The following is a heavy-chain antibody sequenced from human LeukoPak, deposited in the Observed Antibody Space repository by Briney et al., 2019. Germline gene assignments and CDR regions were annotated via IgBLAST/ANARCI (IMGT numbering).Heavy chain of an antibody. Sequence: PGGSLRLSCAASGFTFSSYWMHWVRQAPGKGLVWVSHINSDGSWTSYADSVKGRFTISKGNAKNTVYLQMNNLRAEDTAVYYCVSFYETYWGRGTLVTVSS. V-gene: IGHV3-74*01. CDR2: INSDGSWT. D-gene: IGHD2-2*01. J-gene: IGHJ4*02. CDR1: GFTFSSYW. CDR3: VSFYETY.